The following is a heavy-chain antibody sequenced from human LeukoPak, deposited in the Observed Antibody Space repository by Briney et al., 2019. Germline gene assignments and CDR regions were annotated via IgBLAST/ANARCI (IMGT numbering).Heavy chain of an antibody. CDR3: ARFYSSGCDY. CDR1: GGSISRYY. D-gene: IGHD6-19*01. V-gene: IGHV4-59*01. J-gene: IGHJ4*02. Sequence: PSETLSLTCTVSGGSISRYYWSWIRQPPGKGLEWIGYIYYSGSTNYNPSLKSRVTISVDTSKNQFSLKLSSVTAADTAVYYCARFYSSGCDYWGQGTLVTVSS. CDR2: IYYSGST.